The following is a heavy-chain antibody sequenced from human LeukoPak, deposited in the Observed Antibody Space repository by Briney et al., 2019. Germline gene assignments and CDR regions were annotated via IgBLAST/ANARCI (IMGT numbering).Heavy chain of an antibody. J-gene: IGHJ4*02. D-gene: IGHD4-17*01. Sequence: SETLSLTCTVSGGSISSGGYYWSWIRQHPGNGLEWIGYIYYSGSTYYNPSLKTRVTISVDTSKNQFSLKLDSVTAADTAVYYCARSDVNVAMTTVTFDSWGQGTLVTVSS. CDR3: ARSDVNVAMTTVTFDS. CDR2: IYYSGST. CDR1: GGSISSGGYY. V-gene: IGHV4-31*03.